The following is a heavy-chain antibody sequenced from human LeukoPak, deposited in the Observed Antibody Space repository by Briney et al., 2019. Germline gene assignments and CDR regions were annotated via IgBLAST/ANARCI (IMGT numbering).Heavy chain of an antibody. CDR1: GYTFTNYG. CDR3: ARDLEPYYYDSSGYSVY. V-gene: IGHV1-18*01. CDR2: ISAHTGYT. Sequence: GASVKVSCKASGYTFTNYGFSWVRQAPGQGLEGMAWISAHTGYTNYAQKFQDRVTMTTDTSTSTVYMELRSLRPHDTAVYYCARDLEPYYYDSSGYSVYWGQGTLVTVSS. J-gene: IGHJ4*02. D-gene: IGHD3-22*01.